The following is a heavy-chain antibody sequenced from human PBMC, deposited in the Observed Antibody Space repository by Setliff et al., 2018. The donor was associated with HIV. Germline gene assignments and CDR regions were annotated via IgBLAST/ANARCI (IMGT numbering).Heavy chain of an antibody. J-gene: IGHJ6*03. CDR2: ISAYNGNT. Sequence: ASVKVSCKASGYTLIDYFMHWVRQAPGQGLEWMGWISAYNGNTNYSQNLQGRVTMTTDTSTSTAYMELRSLRSDDTAVYYCARCLKDIVVVPYAGGGMDVWGKGTTVTVSS. V-gene: IGHV1-18*04. CDR1: GYTLIDYF. CDR3: ARCLKDIVVVPYAGGGMDV. D-gene: IGHD2-2*01.